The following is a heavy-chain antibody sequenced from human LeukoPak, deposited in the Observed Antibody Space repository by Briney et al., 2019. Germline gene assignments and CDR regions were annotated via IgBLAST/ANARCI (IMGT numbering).Heavy chain of an antibody. CDR2: ISSSGSTI. J-gene: IGHJ4*02. CDR3: ARVSVYSSGKAFDY. CDR1: GLTFSDSW. D-gene: IGHD6-19*01. V-gene: IGHV3-48*04. Sequence: GGSLRLSCVASGLTFSDSWMNWVRQAPGKGLEWVSYISSSGSTIYYADSVKGRFTISRDNAKNSLYLQMNSLRAEDTAVYYCARVSVYSSGKAFDYWGRGTLVTVSS.